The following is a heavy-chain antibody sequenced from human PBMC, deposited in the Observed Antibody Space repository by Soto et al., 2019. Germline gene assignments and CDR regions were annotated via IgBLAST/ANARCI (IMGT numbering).Heavy chain of an antibody. D-gene: IGHD3-9*01. CDR2: ISAYNGNT. CDR3: VRRLRYFASDY. Sequence: QVQLVQSGGEGKKPGASVKVSCKASGYTFTSYGINWVRQAPGQGLEWIGWISAYNGNTNYAQRLQGRVTMTTDTSTSTAYMELRSLTSDDTAVYFCVRRLRYFASDYWGQGSLVTVSS. J-gene: IGHJ4*02. CDR1: GYTFTSYG. V-gene: IGHV1-18*01.